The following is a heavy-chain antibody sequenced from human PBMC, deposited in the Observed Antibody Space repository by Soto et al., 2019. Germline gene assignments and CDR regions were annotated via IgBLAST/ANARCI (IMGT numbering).Heavy chain of an antibody. CDR1: QISFSSYW. V-gene: IGHV3-7*01. CDR3: ATDLNWPNY. J-gene: IGHJ4*01. Sequence: EEQLVESGGGLVQPGGSLKLSCVVSQISFSSYWMTWVRQAPGKGLECVANINQDGSEKYYEDSVKGRFTISRDNTKNSLYLHMNSLRAEDTAVYYGATDLNWPNYWVHGTLVAVSS. D-gene: IGHD1-20*01. CDR2: INQDGSEK.